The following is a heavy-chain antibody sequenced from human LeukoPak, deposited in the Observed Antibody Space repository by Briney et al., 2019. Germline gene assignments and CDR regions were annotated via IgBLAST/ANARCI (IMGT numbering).Heavy chain of an antibody. Sequence: GGSLRLSCAASGFTFNNYWMHWVRQAPGKGLVCVSRINGDGRTTIYAASVKGRFTISRDNAKNTLYLQMNSLRVEDTAVYYCARMLTGSYYFDYWGQGALVTVSS. V-gene: IGHV3-74*01. CDR1: GFTFNNYW. J-gene: IGHJ4*02. D-gene: IGHD2-8*02. CDR2: INGDGRTT. CDR3: ARMLTGSYYFDY.